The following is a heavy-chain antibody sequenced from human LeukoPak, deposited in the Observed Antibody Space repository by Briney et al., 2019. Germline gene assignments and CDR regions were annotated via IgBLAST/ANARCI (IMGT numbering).Heavy chain of an antibody. CDR3: AKGSRGSCSRTYCYPFDY. Sequence: GGSLRLSCAASGYTFSSYAMSWVRQIPGKGLEWVSAISGSDAGTYYADSVKGRFTISRDNSKNTLYLQMNRLRAEDTVVYYCAKGSRGSCSRTYCYPFDYWGQGTLVTVSS. D-gene: IGHD2-2*01. CDR1: GYTFSSYA. J-gene: IGHJ4*02. V-gene: IGHV3-23*01. CDR2: ISGSDAGT.